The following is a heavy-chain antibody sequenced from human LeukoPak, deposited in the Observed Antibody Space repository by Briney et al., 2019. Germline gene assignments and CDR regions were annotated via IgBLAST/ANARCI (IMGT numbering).Heavy chain of an antibody. CDR2: ISSSSTHI. V-gene: IGHV3-21*01. CDR3: ARPQKGAARSDAFDI. J-gene: IGHJ3*02. Sequence: GGSQRLSCAASGFTFSGYSMNWVRQAPGKGLEWVSSISSSSTHIYYADSVKGRFTISRDNAKNSLYLQMNSLRAEDTAVYYCARPQKGAARSDAFDIWGQGTMVTVSS. CDR1: GFTFSGYS. D-gene: IGHD1-26*01.